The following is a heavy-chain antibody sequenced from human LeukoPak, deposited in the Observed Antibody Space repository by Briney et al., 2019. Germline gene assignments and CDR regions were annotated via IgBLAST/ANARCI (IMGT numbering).Heavy chain of an antibody. CDR3: GRGGSGSYYYYYYYMDV. D-gene: IGHD3-10*01. V-gene: IGHV3-30*01. J-gene: IGHJ6*03. CDR1: GFTFSSHA. CDR2: LSYDGSNK. Sequence: GGSLKLSCAASGFTFSSHAMHWFRQAPARGQEWVPILSYDGSNKYYAESVKGRFTISKDNSKNTLYLQPDNLTVDDTAVYYCGRGGSGSYYYYYYYMDVWGKGTTVTVSS.